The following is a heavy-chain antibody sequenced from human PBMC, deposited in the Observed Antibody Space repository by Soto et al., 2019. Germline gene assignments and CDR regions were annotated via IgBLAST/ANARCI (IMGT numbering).Heavy chain of an antibody. Sequence: QVQLQESGPGLVKPSQTLSLTCTVSGGSISSGGYYWSWIRQHPGKGLEWIGYIYYSGSTYYNPSLKTRVTISVDTSKNQFSLKLSSVTAVDTAVYYCARTSYDSSGTAADPWGQGTLVTVSS. CDR3: ARTSYDSSGTAADP. CDR1: GGSISSGGYY. J-gene: IGHJ5*02. D-gene: IGHD3-22*01. V-gene: IGHV4-31*03. CDR2: IYYSGST.